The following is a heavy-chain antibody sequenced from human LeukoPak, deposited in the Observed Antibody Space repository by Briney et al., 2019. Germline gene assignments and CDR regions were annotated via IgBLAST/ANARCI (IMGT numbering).Heavy chain of an antibody. J-gene: IGHJ5*02. CDR1: GGSFSGYY. V-gene: IGHV4-34*01. D-gene: IGHD2-2*01. Sequence: SETLSHTCAVYGGSFSGYYWSWIRQPPGKGLEWIGEINHSGSTNYNPSLKSRVTISVDTSKNQFSLKLSSVTAADTAVYYCARAPRTPRYCSSTSCYGDRWFDPWGQGTLVTVSS. CDR3: ARAPRTPRYCSSTSCYGDRWFDP. CDR2: INHSGST.